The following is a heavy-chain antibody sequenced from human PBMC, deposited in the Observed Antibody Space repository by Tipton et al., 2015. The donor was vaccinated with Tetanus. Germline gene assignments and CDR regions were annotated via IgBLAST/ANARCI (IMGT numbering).Heavy chain of an antibody. V-gene: IGHV5-51*01. CDR2: IYPGDSDT. CDR1: GYSFSSYW. CDR3: ARAHCTDGVCNFDF. J-gene: IGHJ4*02. Sequence: QLVQSGAEVKKPGESLRISCKGSGYSFSSYWIGWVRQMPGKGLEWMGIIYPGDSDTRYSPSFQGQVTISADKSISAASLQWSSLKASDTSMFYCARAHCTDGVCNFDFWGQGALVTVAS. D-gene: IGHD2-8*01.